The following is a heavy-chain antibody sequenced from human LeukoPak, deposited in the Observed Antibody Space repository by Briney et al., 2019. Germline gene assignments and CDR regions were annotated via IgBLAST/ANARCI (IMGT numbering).Heavy chain of an antibody. V-gene: IGHV3-23*01. CDR2: ISGSGGST. D-gene: IGHD2-21*02. CDR1: GFTFSSYA. Sequence: GGSLRLSCAASGFTFSSYAMSWVRQAPGKGLEWVSAISGSGGSTYYADSVKGRFTISRDNSKNTLYLQMNSLRAEDMAMYYCARKGEVTARTKNAFDIWGHGTMVTVSS. CDR3: ARKGEVTARTKNAFDI. J-gene: IGHJ3*02.